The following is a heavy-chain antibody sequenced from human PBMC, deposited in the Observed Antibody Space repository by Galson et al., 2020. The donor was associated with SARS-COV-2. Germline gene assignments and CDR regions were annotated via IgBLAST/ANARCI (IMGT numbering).Heavy chain of an antibody. D-gene: IGHD5-18*01. CDR2: IKQDGSDR. V-gene: IGHV3-7*01. J-gene: IGHJ4*02. Sequence: EWVANIKQDGSDRYYADSVKGRFTISTDYAKNSLHLQMNSLRVEDTAVYYCARDQDGYNDFWGRGTLVTVSS. CDR3: ARDQDGYNDF.